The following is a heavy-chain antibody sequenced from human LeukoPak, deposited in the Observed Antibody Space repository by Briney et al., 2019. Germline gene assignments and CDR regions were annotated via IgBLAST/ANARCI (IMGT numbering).Heavy chain of an antibody. J-gene: IGHJ4*02. V-gene: IGHV3-23*01. CDR1: GFTFSSYA. D-gene: IGHD3-22*01. CDR2: ITGSGGDT. Sequence: PLGGSLRLSCAASGFTFSSYAMNWARQAPGKGLEWVSTITGSGGDTYYADSVKGRFTISRDNSKNTLYLQMNSLRAEDTAIYYCAKDPYVGGGYHFDSWGQGSLVTVSS. CDR3: AKDPYVGGGYHFDS.